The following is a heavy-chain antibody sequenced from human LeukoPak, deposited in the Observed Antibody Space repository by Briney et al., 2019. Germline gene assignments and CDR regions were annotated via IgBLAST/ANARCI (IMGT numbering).Heavy chain of an antibody. D-gene: IGHD6-13*01. V-gene: IGHV1-3*01. CDR2: INAGNGNT. CDR1: GYSFTSYA. J-gene: IGHJ4*02. Sequence: GASVKVSCKASGYSFTSYAMHWVRQAPGQRLEWMGWINAGNGNTKYLQKFQGRVTITRDTSASTAYMELSSLRSEDTAVYYCARGAAAAGTSVDYWGQGTLVTVS. CDR3: ARGAAAAGTSVDY.